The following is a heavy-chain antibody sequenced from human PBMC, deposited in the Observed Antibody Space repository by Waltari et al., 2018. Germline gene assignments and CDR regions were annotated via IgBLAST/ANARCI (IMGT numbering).Heavy chain of an antibody. CDR3: AHTADYYDSSGYYLGY. V-gene: IGHV1-69*15. Sequence: QVQLVQSGAEVKKPGSSVKVSCKASGGTFSRYAISWVRQAPGQGLEWMGRIIPIFGTANYAQKFQGRVTITADESTSTAYMELSSLRSEDTAVYYCAHTADYYDSSGYYLGYWGQGTLVTVSS. J-gene: IGHJ4*02. CDR2: IIPIFGTA. CDR1: GGTFSRYA. D-gene: IGHD3-22*01.